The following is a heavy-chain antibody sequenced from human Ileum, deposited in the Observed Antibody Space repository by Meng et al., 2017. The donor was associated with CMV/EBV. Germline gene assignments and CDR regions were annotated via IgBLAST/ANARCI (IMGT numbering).Heavy chain of an antibody. CDR2: IFFSGNT. J-gene: IGHJ5*02. CDR1: GASLSCGDYY. V-gene: IGHV4-30-4*08. CDR3: ARFRIAALGNLFDP. Sequence: QWQLQESGPGRVKRSQTLSLSCTGSGASLSCGDYYWGLIRQPPGKGLEWIGYIFFSGNTYYNPSLNNRVIISIDTPRNQFSLKVDSVTAADAAVYYCARFRIAALGNLFDPWGHGTLVTVSS. D-gene: IGHD6-13*01.